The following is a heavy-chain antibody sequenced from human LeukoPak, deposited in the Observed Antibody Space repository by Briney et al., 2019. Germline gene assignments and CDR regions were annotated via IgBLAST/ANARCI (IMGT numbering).Heavy chain of an antibody. CDR3: ARSVGAGNNYFYYGMDV. CDR1: GFTFSNAW. J-gene: IGHJ6*02. V-gene: IGHV3-7*01. D-gene: IGHD1-26*01. Sequence: QSGGSLRLSCAASGFTFSNAWMSWVRQAPGTGLEWVATINQDGSAEYYVDSVKGRFTMSRDNAKSSVYLQMDSLRAEETAVYYCARSVGAGNNYFYYGMDVWGQGTTVTVSS. CDR2: INQDGSAE.